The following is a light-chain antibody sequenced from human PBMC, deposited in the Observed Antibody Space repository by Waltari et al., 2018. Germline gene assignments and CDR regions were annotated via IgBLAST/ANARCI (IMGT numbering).Light chain of an antibody. J-gene: IGKJ3*01. V-gene: IGKV1-5*03. CDR1: QSISVW. CDR2: KAS. Sequence: DIQMTQSPSTLSASVGDRVTITCRASQSISVWLAWYQQKPGKAPKLLIYKASSLESGVPSRFSGSGSGTEFTLTISSLQPDDFATYYCQQYNTSPFTFGPGTKVDIK. CDR3: QQYNTSPFT.